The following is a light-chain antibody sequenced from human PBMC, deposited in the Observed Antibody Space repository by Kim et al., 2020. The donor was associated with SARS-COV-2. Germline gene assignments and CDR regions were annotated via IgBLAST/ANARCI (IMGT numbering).Light chain of an antibody. CDR1: SLRIYY. V-gene: IGLV3-19*01. CDR2: GKN. CDR3: NSRDSSGFHLV. Sequence: SSELTQDPGVSVALGQTVRITCQGDSLRIYYATWYQQKTGQAPVVVIYGKNNRPSGIPDRFSGSSSGNTASLTITGAQAEDEADYSCNSRDSSGFHLVFGGGTQLTVL. J-gene: IGLJ3*02.